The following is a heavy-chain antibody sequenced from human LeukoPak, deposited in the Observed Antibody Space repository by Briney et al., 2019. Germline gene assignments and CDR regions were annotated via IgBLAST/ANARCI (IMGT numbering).Heavy chain of an antibody. J-gene: IGHJ5*02. D-gene: IGHD1-14*01. CDR2: IIPSGGST. CDR3: AIAPVTAEPDWFDP. Sequence: RGASVTVSCKASGYTFTSYYMHWVRQAPGQGLEWMGIIIPSGGSTSYAQKFQGRVTMTRDMSTSTVYMELSSLRSEDTAVYYCAIAPVTAEPDWFDPWGQGTLVTVSS. CDR1: GYTFTSYY. V-gene: IGHV1-46*01.